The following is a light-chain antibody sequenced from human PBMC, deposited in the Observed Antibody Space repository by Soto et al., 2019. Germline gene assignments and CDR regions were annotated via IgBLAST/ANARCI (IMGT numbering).Light chain of an antibody. CDR1: QGISSA. J-gene: IGKJ5*01. CDR3: QQFNSYPT. Sequence: ALQLTQSPSSLSASVGDRVTITCRASQGISSALAWYQQKPGKAPKLLIYDASSLESGVPSRFSGSVSGTDFTLTISSLQPEDFATYYCQQFNSYPTFGQGTRLEIK. CDR2: DAS. V-gene: IGKV1-13*02.